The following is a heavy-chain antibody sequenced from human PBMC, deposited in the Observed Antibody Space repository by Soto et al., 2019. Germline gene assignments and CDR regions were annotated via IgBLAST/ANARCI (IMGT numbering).Heavy chain of an antibody. CDR3: ARTSRFDC. J-gene: IGHJ4*02. CDR1: GGSFSGYY. CDR2: INHSGST. Sequence: QVQLQQWGAGLLKPSETLSLTCAVYGGSFSGYYWSWIRQPPGKGLEWIGEINHSGSTNYNPSLKGRVTISVDTSKNQFSLKLSSVTAADTAVYYCARTSRFDCWGQGTLVTVSS. V-gene: IGHV4-34*01. D-gene: IGHD6-6*01.